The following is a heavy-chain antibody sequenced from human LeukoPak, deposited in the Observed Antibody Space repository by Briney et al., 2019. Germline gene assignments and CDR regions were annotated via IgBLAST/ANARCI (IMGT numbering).Heavy chain of an antibody. CDR3: AKEASGYGYYFDY. CDR1: GFTFSSFA. Sequence: SGGSLRLSCAVSGFTFSSFAMSWVRQAPGKGLEWVSVISDSGGTTFYADSVKGRFTISRDNSKNTLYLQVSSLRAEDTAVYYCAKEASGYGYYFDYWGQGTLVTVSS. J-gene: IGHJ4*02. D-gene: IGHD3-10*01. V-gene: IGHV3-23*01. CDR2: ISDSGGTT.